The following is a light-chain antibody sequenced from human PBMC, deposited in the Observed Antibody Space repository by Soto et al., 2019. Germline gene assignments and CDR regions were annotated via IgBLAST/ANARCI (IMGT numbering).Light chain of an antibody. J-gene: IGKJ4*01. CDR2: GAS. Sequence: EIVLTQSPGTLSLSPGERATLSCRASQSVSSSYLAWYQQKPGQAPRLLIYGASSRATGIPDRFSGSGSGTDYILTNSRLEPEDFALYYCQQYGSSPAFGGGTKVKIE. CDR1: QSVSSSY. CDR3: QQYGSSPA. V-gene: IGKV3-20*01.